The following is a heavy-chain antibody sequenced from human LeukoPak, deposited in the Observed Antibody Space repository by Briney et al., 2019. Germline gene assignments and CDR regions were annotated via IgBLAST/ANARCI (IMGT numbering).Heavy chain of an antibody. CDR3: ASWGTYSNYADY. D-gene: IGHD4-11*01. V-gene: IGHV3-21*01. Sequence: PGGSLRLSCAASGFTFSSYSMNWVRQAPGKGLEWVSSISSSSSYIYYADSVKGRFTISRDNAKNSLYLQMNSLRAEGTAVYYCASWGTYSNYADYWGQGTLVTVSS. CDR1: GFTFSSYS. CDR2: ISSSSSYI. J-gene: IGHJ4*02.